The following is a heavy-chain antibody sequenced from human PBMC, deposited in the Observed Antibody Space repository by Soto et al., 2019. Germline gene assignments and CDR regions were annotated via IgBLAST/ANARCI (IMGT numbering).Heavy chain of an antibody. J-gene: IGHJ4*02. CDR2: ILNDGSRQ. D-gene: IGHD4-17*01. CDR1: GFTFSHYG. V-gene: IGHV3-33*01. Sequence: QVQLVESGGGVVQPGRSLRLSCEASGFTFSHYGMHWVRQAPGKGLAWVAVILNDGSRQHYADSVKGRLTISRDDSKNTLYLDINSLRVEDKAVYYGERDDDYGDNGIDYWGQGTLVTVSS. CDR3: ERDDDYGDNGIDY.